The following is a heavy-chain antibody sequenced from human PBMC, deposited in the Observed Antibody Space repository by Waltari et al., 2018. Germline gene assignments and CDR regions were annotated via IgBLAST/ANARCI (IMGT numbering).Heavy chain of an antibody. Sequence: EVQLVESGGGWVQPGGYLRLSCSASGLHFSIYEMNWVRQAPGKGLDWVSQISSSGNTINYAGSVKGRFTMSRDNAKNSLYLDMNSLRAEDTAVYYCARGSYTGYEVDYWGQGTLVTVSS. CDR1: GLHFSIYE. CDR2: ISSSGNTI. CDR3: ARGSYTGYEVDY. D-gene: IGHD5-12*01. V-gene: IGHV3-48*03. J-gene: IGHJ4*02.